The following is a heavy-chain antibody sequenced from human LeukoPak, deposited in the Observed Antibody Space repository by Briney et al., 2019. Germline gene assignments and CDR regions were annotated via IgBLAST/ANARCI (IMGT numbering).Heavy chain of an antibody. CDR1: GYTFTNSY. CDR2: MNPKSGGT. Sequence: GASVKVSCKASGYTFTNSYIHWVRQAPGQGLEWMGSMNPKSGGTKYAQKFQGRVSMTRDTSISTAYMELASLTSDDTAVYYCARAGGRRWFDPWGQGTLVTVSS. J-gene: IGHJ5*02. V-gene: IGHV1-2*02. D-gene: IGHD1-26*01. CDR3: ARAGGRRWFDP.